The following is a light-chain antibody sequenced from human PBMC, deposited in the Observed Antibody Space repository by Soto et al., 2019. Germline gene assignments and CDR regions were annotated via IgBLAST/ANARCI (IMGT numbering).Light chain of an antibody. V-gene: IGKV3-20*01. CDR3: QQYGSSPPMYT. J-gene: IGKJ2*01. CDR2: SAS. CDR1: QSVASRA. Sequence: IVLTQSPGPLSLSPGERATLSCRASQSVASRALAWYQQKPGQAPRLLMYSASKRATGIPDRFSGSGSGTDFTLTISRLEPEDFAVYYCQQYGSSPPMYTFGQGTKLEIK.